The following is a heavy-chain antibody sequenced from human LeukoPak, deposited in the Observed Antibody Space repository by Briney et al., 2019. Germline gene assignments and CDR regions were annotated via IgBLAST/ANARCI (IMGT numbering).Heavy chain of an antibody. J-gene: IGHJ4*02. CDR3: TTGRVQGQAVAGTGGFDF. D-gene: IGHD6-19*01. CDR1: GFTFSDAW. CDR2: IKSKTAGGTQ. Sequence: GGSLTLSCAASGFTFSDAWMNWVRQAPGKGLEWVGRIKSKTAGGTQDYADSVNGRFTISRDDSKSALYMQMNSLATEDAAVYYCTTGRVQGQAVAGTGGFDFWGQGTLVTVSS. V-gene: IGHV3-15*01.